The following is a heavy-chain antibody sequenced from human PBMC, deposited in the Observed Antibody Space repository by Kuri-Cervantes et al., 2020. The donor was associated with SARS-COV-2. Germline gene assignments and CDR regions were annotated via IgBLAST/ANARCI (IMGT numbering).Heavy chain of an antibody. CDR2: ISSSGSTI. V-gene: IGHV3-11*01. CDR1: GGSFSDYY. J-gene: IGHJ2*01. Sequence: LSLTCAVYGGSFSDYYWSWIRQAPGKGLEWVSYISSSGSTIYYAASVKGRFIISRDNAKNSLYLQMNSLRAEDTAVYYCARDIRSSSSWYSRGYFDLWGRGTLVTVSS. CDR3: ARDIRSSSSWYSRGYFDL. D-gene: IGHD6-13*01.